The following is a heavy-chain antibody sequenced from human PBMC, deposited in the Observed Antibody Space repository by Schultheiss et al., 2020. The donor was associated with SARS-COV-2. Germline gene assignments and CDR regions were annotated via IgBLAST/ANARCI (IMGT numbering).Heavy chain of an antibody. CDR2: IYNSGST. J-gene: IGHJ4*02. Sequence: SETLSLTCTVSGGSVSSGSYYWSWMRQPPGMGLEWIGYIYNSGSTNYNPSLKSRVTISVDTSKNQFSQKLSSLTAADTAVYYCARDLDYWGQGTLVTVSS. CDR1: GGSVSSGSYY. V-gene: IGHV4-61*01. CDR3: ARDLDY.